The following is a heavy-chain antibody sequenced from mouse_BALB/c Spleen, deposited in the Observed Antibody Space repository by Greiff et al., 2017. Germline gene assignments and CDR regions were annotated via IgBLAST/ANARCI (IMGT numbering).Heavy chain of an antibody. CDR3: ARGGYYRYERGFDY. CDR1: GYSITSGYY. Sequence: EVKLLESGPGLVKPSQSLSLTCSVTGYSITSGYYWNWIRQFPGNKLEWMGYISYDGSNNYNPSLKNRISITRDTSKNQFFLKLNSVTTEDTATYYCARGGYYRYERGFDYWGQGTTLTVSS. V-gene: IGHV3-6*02. J-gene: IGHJ2*01. D-gene: IGHD2-14*01. CDR2: ISYDGSN.